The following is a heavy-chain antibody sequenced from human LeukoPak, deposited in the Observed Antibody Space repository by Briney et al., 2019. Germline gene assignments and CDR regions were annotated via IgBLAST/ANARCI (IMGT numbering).Heavy chain of an antibody. CDR3: AKDQTDYFDY. CDR2: MSGSGRTT. CDR1: GFTFTNYG. V-gene: IGHV3-23*01. Sequence: GGSLRLSCAASGFTFTNYGMNWVRQAPGKGLEWVSFMSGSGRTTYYADSVKGRFTISRDNSKNTVYLQMNSLRAEDTAVYYCAKDQTDYFDYWGQGTLVTVSS. J-gene: IGHJ4*02. D-gene: IGHD2-21*02.